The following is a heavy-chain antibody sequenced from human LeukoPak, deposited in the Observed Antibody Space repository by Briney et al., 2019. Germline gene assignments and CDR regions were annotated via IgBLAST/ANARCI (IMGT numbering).Heavy chain of an antibody. J-gene: IGHJ4*02. D-gene: IGHD3-9*01. CDR1: GFTLSRYG. Sequence: GGSLRLSCAACGFTLSRYGMSWVRQAPGKGLEWVANIKQDGREKYYGDSVKGPFPPSRDNAKHSLYLQMNSLRAEATAVYYCARERRPYDILTGYYKWEYYFDYWGQGTLVTVSS. CDR2: IKQDGREK. CDR3: ARERRPYDILTGYYKWEYYFDY. V-gene: IGHV3-7*03.